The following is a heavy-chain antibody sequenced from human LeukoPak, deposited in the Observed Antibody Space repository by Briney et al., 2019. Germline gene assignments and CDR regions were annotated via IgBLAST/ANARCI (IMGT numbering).Heavy chain of an antibody. V-gene: IGHV3-30*18. D-gene: IGHD2-21*02. CDR2: ISYDGSNK. Sequence: GGSLRLSCAASGFTFSSYGMYWVRQAPGKGLEWVAVISYDGSNKYYADSVKGRFTISRDNSKNTLYLQMNSLRAEDTAVYYCAKDLMDCGGDCYFRPSGPQHWGQGTLVTVSS. CDR3: AKDLMDCGGDCYFRPSGPQH. CDR1: GFTFSSYG. J-gene: IGHJ1*01.